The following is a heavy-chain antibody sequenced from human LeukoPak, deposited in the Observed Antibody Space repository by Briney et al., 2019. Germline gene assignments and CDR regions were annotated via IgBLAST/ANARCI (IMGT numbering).Heavy chain of an antibody. V-gene: IGHV1-18*01. CDR1: GYTFTSYV. D-gene: IGHD4-11*01. Sequence: ASVKVSCKASGYTFTSYVINWVRQAPGQGLEWMGRISANNGNTNYAQKLQGRVTMTTDTSTSTAYTELRSLRSDDTAVYYCARGLTTLDYWGQGTLVTVSS. CDR2: ISANNGNT. J-gene: IGHJ4*02. CDR3: ARGLTTLDY.